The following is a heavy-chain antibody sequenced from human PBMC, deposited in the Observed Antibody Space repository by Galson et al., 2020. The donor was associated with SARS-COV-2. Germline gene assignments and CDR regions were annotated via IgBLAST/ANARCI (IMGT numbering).Heavy chain of an antibody. CDR2: IYHSGST. V-gene: IGHV4-38-2*01. D-gene: IGHD1-26*01. CDR3: ARQWELLSDAFDI. J-gene: IGHJ3*02. Sequence: SETLSLTCAVSGYSISSGYYWGWIRQPPGKGLEWIGSIYHSGSTYYNPSLKSRVTISVDTSKNQFSLKLSSVTAADTAVYYCARQWELLSDAFDIWGQGTMVTASS. CDR1: GYSISSGYY.